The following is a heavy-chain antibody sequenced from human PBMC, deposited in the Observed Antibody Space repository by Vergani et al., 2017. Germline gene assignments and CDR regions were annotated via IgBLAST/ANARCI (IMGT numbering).Heavy chain of an antibody. Sequence: EVELVQSGPEMRKPGASLKISCKGSEYSFGNYWIGWVRQVPGKGLEWMGIIYPADSDNRYSPSFQGQVTISADKSISTAFLQWDSLKASATALYYCARHTTYTDSWGQGTLVTVSS. CDR3: ARHTTYTDS. CDR2: IYPADSDN. CDR1: EYSFGNYW. J-gene: IGHJ4*02. D-gene: IGHD1-1*01. V-gene: IGHV5-51*01.